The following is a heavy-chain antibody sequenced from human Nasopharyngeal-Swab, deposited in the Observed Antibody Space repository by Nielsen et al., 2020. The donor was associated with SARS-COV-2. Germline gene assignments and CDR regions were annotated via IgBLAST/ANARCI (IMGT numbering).Heavy chain of an antibody. J-gene: IGHJ4*01. V-gene: IGHV4-61*01. CDR1: GASVSSGYYY. CDR2: IYYNGKT. CDR3: ARDLAPRSGESYFDY. Sequence: SETLSLTCTVSGASVSSGYYYWSWIRQPPGKGLEWIGQIYYNGKTTYNLSLQSRISVSLDTSKNQFSLKVTSVSAADTGIYYCARDLAPRSGESYFDYWGQGTPVTVSS. D-gene: IGHD3-3*01.